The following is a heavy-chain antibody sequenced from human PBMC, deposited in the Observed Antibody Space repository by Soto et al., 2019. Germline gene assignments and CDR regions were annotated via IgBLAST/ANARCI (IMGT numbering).Heavy chain of an antibody. Sequence: QVQLVQSGAEVKKPGSSVKVSCKASGGTFSSYTISWVRQAPGQGLEWMGRIIPILGIANYAQKFQGRVTITADKSTSTAYMELRSLRSEDTAVYYCARGYSSSWYNYYGMDVWGQGTTVTVSS. CDR3: ARGYSSSWYNYYGMDV. CDR2: IIPILGIA. D-gene: IGHD6-13*01. V-gene: IGHV1-69*02. CDR1: GGTFSSYT. J-gene: IGHJ6*02.